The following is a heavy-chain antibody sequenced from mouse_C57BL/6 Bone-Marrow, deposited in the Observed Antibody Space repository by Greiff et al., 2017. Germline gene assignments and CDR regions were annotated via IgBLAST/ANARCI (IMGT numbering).Heavy chain of an antibody. D-gene: IGHD2-3*01. CDR2: IDPSDSST. J-gene: IGHJ2*01. CDR3: ARDGNCVLFDY. Sequence: QVQLQQPGAELVMPGASVKLSCKASGYTFTSYWMHWVKQRPGQGLEWIGEIDPSDSSTNYNQKFKGKSTLTVDKSSSTAYLQLSSLTSEVSAVYYCARDGNCVLFDYWGQGTTLTVSS. CDR1: GYTFTSYW. V-gene: IGHV1-69*01.